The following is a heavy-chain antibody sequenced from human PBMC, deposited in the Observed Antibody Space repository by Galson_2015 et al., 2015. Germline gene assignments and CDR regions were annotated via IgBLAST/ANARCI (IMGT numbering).Heavy chain of an antibody. Sequence: SCKASGYTFTNYFIQWVRQAPGQGLEWVGAINPSGAATFYAQKLQGRVIMTRDTPTSTVYVELSSLGSEDTAVYYCARELGGTYYFDYWGLGTLVTVSS. J-gene: IGHJ4*02. CDR1: GYTFTNYF. CDR3: ARELGGTYYFDY. CDR2: INPSGAAT. D-gene: IGHD3-10*01. V-gene: IGHV1-46*04.